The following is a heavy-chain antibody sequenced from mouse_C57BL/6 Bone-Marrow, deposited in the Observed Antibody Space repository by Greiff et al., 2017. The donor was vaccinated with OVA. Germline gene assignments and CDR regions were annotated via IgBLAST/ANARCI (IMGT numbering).Heavy chain of an antibody. CDR3: ARDEDYGNSLFAY. D-gene: IGHD2-1*01. V-gene: IGHV5-4*01. CDR1: GFTFSSYA. Sequence: EVQVVESGGGLVKPGGSLKLSCAASGFTFSSYAMSWVRQTPEKRLEWVATISDGGSYTYYPDNVKGRFTISRDNAKNNLYLQMSHLKSEDTAMYYCARDEDYGNSLFAYWGQGTLVTVSA. J-gene: IGHJ3*01. CDR2: ISDGGSYT.